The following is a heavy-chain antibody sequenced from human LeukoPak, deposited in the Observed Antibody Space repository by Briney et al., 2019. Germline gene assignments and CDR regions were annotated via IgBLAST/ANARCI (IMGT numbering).Heavy chain of an antibody. D-gene: IGHD3-22*01. CDR1: GYTFTGYY. CDR3: ARDVTRRRVYDSSGYYQG. J-gene: IGHJ4*02. V-gene: IGHV1-2*02. Sequence: ASVKVSCKASGYTFTGYYMHWVRQAPGQGLEWMEWINPNSGGTNYAQKFQGRVTMTRDTSISTAYMELSRLRSDDTAVYYCARDVTRRRVYDSSGYYQGWGQGTLVTVSS. CDR2: INPNSGGT.